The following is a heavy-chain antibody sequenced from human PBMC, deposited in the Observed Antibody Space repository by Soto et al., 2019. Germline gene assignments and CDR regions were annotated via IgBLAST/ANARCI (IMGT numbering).Heavy chain of an antibody. CDR2: ISSTSSFI. CDR1: GFTFSSYS. J-gene: IGHJ4*02. D-gene: IGHD6-13*01. Sequence: GGSLILSCAASGFTFSSYSMNWVRQAPGKGLEWVSSISSTSSFIYYADSVKGRFTISRDNAKNSLYLQMNSLRAEDTAVYYCARDTEQQEFYFDYWGQGTLVTVSS. CDR3: ARDTEQQEFYFDY. V-gene: IGHV3-21*01.